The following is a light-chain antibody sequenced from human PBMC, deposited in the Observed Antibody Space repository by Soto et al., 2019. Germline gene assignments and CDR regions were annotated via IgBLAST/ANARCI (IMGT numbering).Light chain of an antibody. CDR3: LQDSEYPFT. J-gene: IGKJ2*01. V-gene: IGKV1-6*01. Sequence: IQMTQSPSSLSASIGDRVTITCRASQDIRSELGWYQQKPGKAPKLLIYVVSNLQSGVPSRFSGSGSGTEFTLTIRSLQPEDSATYYCLQDSEYPFTFGQGTKLEIK. CDR2: VVS. CDR1: QDIRSE.